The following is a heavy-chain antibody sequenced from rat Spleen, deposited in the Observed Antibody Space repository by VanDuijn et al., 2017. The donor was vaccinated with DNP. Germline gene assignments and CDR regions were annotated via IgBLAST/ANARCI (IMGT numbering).Heavy chain of an antibody. CDR2: ITYDDSRT. J-gene: IGHJ4*01. CDR3: TTFEGTNA. CDR1: GFTFSDYN. Sequence: EVQLVESGGDLVQSGRSLKVSCAASGFTFSDYNMAWVRQAPKKGLEWVPTITYDDSRTYCRDSVEGRFTISSDNAKSTLFLQMDSLRSEDTATYYCTTFEGTNAWGQGTSVTVSS. D-gene: IGHD1-11*01. V-gene: IGHV5S10*01.